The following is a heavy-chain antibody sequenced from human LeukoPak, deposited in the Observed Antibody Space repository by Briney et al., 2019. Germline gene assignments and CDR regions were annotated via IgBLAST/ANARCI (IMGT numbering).Heavy chain of an antibody. D-gene: IGHD5-18*01. Sequence: GGSLRLSCAASGFSLTTSWMSWVRQAPGKGLEWVASIEQDGSEKYYVDSVKGRFTISRDNAKNSLFLQMNSLRAEDTAVYYCAKGHTSLAPGGQGALVTVSS. CDR3: AKGHTSLAP. V-gene: IGHV3-7*01. J-gene: IGHJ4*02. CDR1: GFSLTTSW. CDR2: IEQDGSEK.